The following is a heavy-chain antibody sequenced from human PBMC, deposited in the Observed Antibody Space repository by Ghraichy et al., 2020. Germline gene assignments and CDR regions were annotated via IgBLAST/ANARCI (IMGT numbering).Heavy chain of an antibody. Sequence: SETLSLTCAVYGGSFSGYFWGWIRQPPGKGLEWIGQINQSGSTKYNPSLKSRVTISVDMSKNQFSLELTSVTAADTAVYYCARGASKLGYCSGTSCPFVYWGQGTLVTVSS. CDR3: ARGASKLGYCSGTSCPFVY. CDR2: INQSGST. V-gene: IGHV4-34*01. D-gene: IGHD2-2*01. J-gene: IGHJ4*02. CDR1: GGSFSGYF.